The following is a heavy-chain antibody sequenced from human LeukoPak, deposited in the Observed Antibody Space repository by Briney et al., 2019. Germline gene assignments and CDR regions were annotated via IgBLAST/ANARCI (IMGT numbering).Heavy chain of an antibody. J-gene: IGHJ6*03. D-gene: IGHD6-25*01. Sequence: ASVKVSCKASGYTFTSYAVNWVRQAPGQGLEWMGWMNPNSGNTGYAQKFQGRVTITRNTSISTAYMELSSLRSEDTAVYYCARGISRQRAEDTGVYYYYMDVWGKGTTVTVSS. V-gene: IGHV1-8*03. CDR2: MNPNSGNT. CDR3: ARGISRQRAEDTGVYYYYMDV. CDR1: GYTFTSYA.